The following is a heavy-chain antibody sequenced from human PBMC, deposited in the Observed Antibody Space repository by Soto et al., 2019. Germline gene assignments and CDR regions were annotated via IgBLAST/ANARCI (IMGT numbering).Heavy chain of an antibody. D-gene: IGHD6-13*01. CDR3: ARELMWYSSSWSYYAFDI. CDR2: INSDGSST. J-gene: IGHJ3*02. CDR1: GFTFSSYW. Sequence: EVQLVESGGGLVQPGGSLRLSCAASGFTFSSYWMHWVRQAPGKGLVWVSRINSDGSSTSYADSVKGRFTISRDNAKNTLYLQMNSLRAEDTAVYYCARELMWYSSSWSYYAFDIWGQGTMVTVSS. V-gene: IGHV3-74*01.